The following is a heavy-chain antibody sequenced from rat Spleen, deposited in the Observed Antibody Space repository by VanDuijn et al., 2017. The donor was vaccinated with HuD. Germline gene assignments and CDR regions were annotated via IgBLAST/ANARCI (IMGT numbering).Heavy chain of an antibody. D-gene: IGHD1-12*02. Sequence: EVQLVESGGGLVQPGRSLKLSCAASGFTFSNYGMAWVRQAPTKGLEWVASISTGGGNTYYRDSVKGRFTISRDNAKNTLYLQMDSLRSEDTATYYCARQGYYDGSYYYWYFDFWGPGTMVTVSS. CDR1: GFTFSNYG. CDR3: ARQGYYDGSYYYWYFDF. V-gene: IGHV5S13*01. CDR2: ISTGGGNT. J-gene: IGHJ1*01.